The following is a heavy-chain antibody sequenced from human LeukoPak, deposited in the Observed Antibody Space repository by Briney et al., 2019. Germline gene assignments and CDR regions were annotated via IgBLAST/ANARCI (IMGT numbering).Heavy chain of an antibody. Sequence: ASVKVSCKASGYTFTGYYMHWVRQAPGQGLEWMGWINPNSGGTNYAQKFQGRVTMTRDTSISTAYMELSRLRSDDTAVYYCARAPYCDSSSCYTGHNWFDPWGQGTPVTVSS. CDR2: INPNSGGT. J-gene: IGHJ5*02. CDR1: GYTFTGYY. D-gene: IGHD2-2*02. CDR3: ARAPYCDSSSCYTGHNWFDP. V-gene: IGHV1-2*02.